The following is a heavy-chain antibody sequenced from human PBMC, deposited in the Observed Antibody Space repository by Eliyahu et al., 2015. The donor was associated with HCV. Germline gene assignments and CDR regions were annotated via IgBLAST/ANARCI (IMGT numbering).Heavy chain of an antibody. J-gene: IGHJ5*02. V-gene: IGHV4-61*02. CDR3: AVEQWLGLYNWFDP. D-gene: IGHD6-19*01. CDR2: IYTSGST. CDR1: GGSISSGSYY. Sequence: QVQLQESGPGLVKPSQTLSLTCTVSGGSISSGSYYWSWIRQPAGKGLEWIGRIYTSGSTNYNPSLKSRVTISVDTSKNQFSLKLSSVTAADTAVYYCAVEQWLGLYNWFDPWGQGTLVTVSS.